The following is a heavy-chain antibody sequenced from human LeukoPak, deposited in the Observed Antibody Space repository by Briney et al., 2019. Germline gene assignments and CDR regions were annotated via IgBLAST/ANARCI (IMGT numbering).Heavy chain of an antibody. D-gene: IGHD6-19*01. CDR2: ISSSGSTI. CDR3: AKDHIAVNWFDP. V-gene: IGHV3-11*04. Sequence: GSLRLSCAASGFTFSDYYMSWIRQAPGKGLEWVSYISSSGSTIYYADSVKGRFTISRDNAKNSLYLQMNSLRAEDTAVYYCAKDHIAVNWFDPWGQGTLVTVSS. CDR1: GFTFSDYY. J-gene: IGHJ5*02.